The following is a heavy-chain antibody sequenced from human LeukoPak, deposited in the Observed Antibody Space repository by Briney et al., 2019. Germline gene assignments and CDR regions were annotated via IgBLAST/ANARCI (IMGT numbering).Heavy chain of an antibody. CDR1: GYTFTSYA. Sequence: ASVKVSCKASGYTFTSYAMHWVRQAPGQRLEWMGWINAGNGNTKYSQKFQGRVTISRDTSASTAYMELSSLRSEDTAVYYCAREGAAGNFDYWGQGTLVTVSS. D-gene: IGHD6-13*01. V-gene: IGHV1-3*01. J-gene: IGHJ4*02. CDR2: INAGNGNT. CDR3: AREGAAGNFDY.